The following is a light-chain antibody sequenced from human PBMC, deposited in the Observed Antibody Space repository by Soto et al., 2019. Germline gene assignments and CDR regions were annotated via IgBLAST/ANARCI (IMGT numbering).Light chain of an antibody. CDR1: SSDVGGYNF. J-gene: IGLJ3*02. V-gene: IGLV2-14*01. CDR2: EVS. CDR3: SSYTGSITV. Sequence: QSALTQPASVSGSPGQSITISCTGTSSDVGGYNFVSWYHHHPGKAPQLLIYEVSNRPSGVSNRFSGSKSGNTASLTISGLQAEDEADYYCSSYTGSITVFGGGTKLTVL.